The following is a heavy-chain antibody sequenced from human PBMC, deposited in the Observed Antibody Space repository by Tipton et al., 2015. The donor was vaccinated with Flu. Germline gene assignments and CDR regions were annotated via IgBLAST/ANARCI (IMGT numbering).Heavy chain of an antibody. Sequence: TLSLTCTVSGGSISSSSYYWGWISQPPGKGLEWIGSIYYSGSTYYNPSLKSRVTISVDTSKNQFSLKLSSVTAADTAVYYCAREQTTVTAFDYWGQGTLVTVSS. CDR3: AREQTTVTAFDY. CDR2: IYYSGST. J-gene: IGHJ4*02. D-gene: IGHD4-17*01. CDR1: GGSISSSSYY. V-gene: IGHV4-39*07.